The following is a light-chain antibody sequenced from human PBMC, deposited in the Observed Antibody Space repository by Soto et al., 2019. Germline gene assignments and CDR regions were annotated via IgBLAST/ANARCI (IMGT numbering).Light chain of an antibody. CDR1: SSNTGAGYD. V-gene: IGLV1-40*01. J-gene: IGLJ2*01. CDR3: QSYDSSLSGYVV. CDR2: GNT. Sequence: QSVLTQPPSVSGAPGQRVTISGTGSSSNTGAGYDVHWYQQLPGTAPKLLIYGNTNRPSGVPDRFSGSKSGTSASLAITGLQAEDEADYYCQSYDSSLSGYVVFGGGTKLTVL.